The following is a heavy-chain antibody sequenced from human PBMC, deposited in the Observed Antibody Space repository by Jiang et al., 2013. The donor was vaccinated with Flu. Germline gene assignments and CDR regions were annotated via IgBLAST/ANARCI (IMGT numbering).Heavy chain of an antibody. V-gene: IGHV3-23*01. CDR3: AKDFFQGYYYDSSR. J-gene: IGHJ3*01. CDR1: GFTFSSYA. D-gene: IGHD3-22*01. Sequence: AASGFTFSSYAMSWVRQAPGKGLEWVSAISGSGGSTYYADSVKGRFTISRDNSKNTLYLQMNSLRAEDTAVYYCAKDFFQGYYYDSSRWGQGTMVTVSS. CDR2: ISGSGGST.